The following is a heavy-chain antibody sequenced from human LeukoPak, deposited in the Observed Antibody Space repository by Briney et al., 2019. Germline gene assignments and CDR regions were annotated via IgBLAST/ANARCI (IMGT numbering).Heavy chain of an antibody. CDR1: GYTFTSYY. D-gene: IGHD1-26*01. V-gene: IGHV1-46*01. J-gene: IGHJ4*02. CDR3: ARGGSTYIMGPTKGVDY. CDR2: INPSDGST. Sequence: ASVKVSCKASGYTFTSYYMHWVRQAPGQGPEWMGMINPSDGSTNYAQKFQGRVTMTRDTSTSTVYMYLSSLRSEDTAVYYCARGGSTYIMGPTKGVDYWGQGTLVTVSS.